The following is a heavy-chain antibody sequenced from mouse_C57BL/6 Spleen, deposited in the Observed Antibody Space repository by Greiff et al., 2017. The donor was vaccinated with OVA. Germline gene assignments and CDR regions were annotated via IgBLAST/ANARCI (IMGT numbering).Heavy chain of an antibody. D-gene: IGHD4-1*01. CDR3: ARRGLTGTWYVDD. V-gene: IGHV1-52*01. Sequence: QVQLQQPGAELVRPGSSVKLSCKASGYTFTSYWMHWVKQRPIQGLEWIGNIDPSDSETHYNQKFKDKATLTVDKSSSTAYMQLSSLTSEDSAVYYCARRGLTGTWYVDDWGTGTTVTVSS. CDR2: IDPSDSET. CDR1: GYTFTSYW. J-gene: IGHJ1*03.